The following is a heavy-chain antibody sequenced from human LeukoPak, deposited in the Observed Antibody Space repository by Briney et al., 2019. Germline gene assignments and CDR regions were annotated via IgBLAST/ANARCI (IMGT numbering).Heavy chain of an antibody. V-gene: IGHV1-69*05. D-gene: IGHD3-3*01. Sequence: SVKVSCKASGGTFSSYAISWVRQAPGQGLEWMGGIIPIFGTANYAQKFQGRVTITTDESTSTAYMELSSLRSEDTAVYYCARASITAPSRYYYYMDVWGKGTTVTVSS. CDR2: IIPIFGTA. J-gene: IGHJ6*03. CDR1: GGTFSSYA. CDR3: ARASITAPSRYYYYMDV.